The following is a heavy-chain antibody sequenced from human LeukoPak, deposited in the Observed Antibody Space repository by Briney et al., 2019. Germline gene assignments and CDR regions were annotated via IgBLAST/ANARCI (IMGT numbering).Heavy chain of an antibody. CDR1: GFTFSSYG. Sequence: GGSLRLSCAASGFTFSSYGMSWVRQAPGKGPEWVSGINWNSDSIGYADSVKGRFTTSRDNAKNSLYLQMNSLRAEDTAFYYCAINGGGDSGYGDFDYWGQGTLVTVSS. J-gene: IGHJ4*02. CDR2: INWNSDSI. D-gene: IGHD5-12*01. V-gene: IGHV3-9*01. CDR3: AINGGGDSGYGDFDY.